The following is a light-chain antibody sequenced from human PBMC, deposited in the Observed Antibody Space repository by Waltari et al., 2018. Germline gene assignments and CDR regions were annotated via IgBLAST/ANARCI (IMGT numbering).Light chain of an antibody. CDR3: CSFTNSRNFDV. CDR2: EIN. J-gene: IGLJ1*01. Sequence: QSALTQPASVSGSPGQSITISCTGTSGDVGSHDLVSWYQQHPGKDHKLIIYEINKRPSWVANLFSGSKSGKTASLTISGLQAEDEADYYCCSFTNSRNFDVFGTGTKVTVL. V-gene: IGLV2-23*02. CDR1: SGDVGSHDL.